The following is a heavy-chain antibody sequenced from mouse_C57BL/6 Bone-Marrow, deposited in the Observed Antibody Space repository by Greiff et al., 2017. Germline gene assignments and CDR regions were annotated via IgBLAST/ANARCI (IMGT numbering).Heavy chain of an antibody. CDR2: ISSGGSYT. CDR1: GFTFSSYG. V-gene: IGHV5-6*01. D-gene: IGHD2-5*01. CDR3: ARHSNYVSAWFAY. Sequence: EVMLVESGGDLVKPGGSLKLSCAASGFTFSSYGMSWVRQTPDKRLEWVATISSGGSYTYYPDSVKGRFTISRDNAKKTLYLQMSSLKSEDTAIYYCARHSNYVSAWFAYWGQGPLVTVSA. J-gene: IGHJ3*01.